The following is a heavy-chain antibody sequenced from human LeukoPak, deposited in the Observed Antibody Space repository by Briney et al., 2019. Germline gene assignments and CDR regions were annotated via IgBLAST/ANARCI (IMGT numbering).Heavy chain of an antibody. CDR1: GFTFSSYG. D-gene: IGHD4-17*01. V-gene: IGHV3-30*18. CDR2: ISYDGSNK. CDR3: AKDKYYGDLPYYFDY. Sequence: GGSLRLSCAASGFTFSSYGMHWARQAPGKGLEWVALISYDGSNKYYADSVKGRFTISRDTSKNTLYLQMNSLRAEDTAVYYCAKDKYYGDLPYYFDYWGQGTLVTVSS. J-gene: IGHJ4*02.